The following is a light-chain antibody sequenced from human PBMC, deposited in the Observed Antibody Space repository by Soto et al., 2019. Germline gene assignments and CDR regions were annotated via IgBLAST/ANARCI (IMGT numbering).Light chain of an antibody. CDR1: QSVGSN. J-gene: IGKJ1*01. Sequence: EIMMTQSPATLPVSPGQRVTLSCRASQSVGSNLAWYQQTPGQAPRLLIYGASTRATDVPARFSGSGSGTEFTLTISSLQSEDFAVYYCQKYDKWAWTFGQGTKVDIK. V-gene: IGKV3-15*01. CDR2: GAS. CDR3: QKYDKWAWT.